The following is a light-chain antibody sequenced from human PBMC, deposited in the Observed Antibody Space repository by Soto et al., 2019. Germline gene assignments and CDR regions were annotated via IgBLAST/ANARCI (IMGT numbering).Light chain of an antibody. J-gene: IGKJ1*01. Sequence: ETVMTQSPATLSVSPGERATLSCRASQSVNSNLAWYQQKLGQAPRVLIYGASTRATGIPARFSGSGSETEFILTISSLRSEDFAVYYCQHYNTWPWTLGQGTKVDIK. CDR3: QHYNTWPWT. CDR2: GAS. V-gene: IGKV3-15*01. CDR1: QSVNSN.